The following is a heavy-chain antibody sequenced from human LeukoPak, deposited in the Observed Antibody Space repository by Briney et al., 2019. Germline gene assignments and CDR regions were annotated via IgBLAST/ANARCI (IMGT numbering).Heavy chain of an antibody. CDR1: GLTFSHYW. V-gene: IGHV3-7*04. J-gene: IGHJ4*02. CDR2: VRQDGIET. Sequence: GSLRLSCQGSGLTFSHYWVNWVRQAPGKGLEWLANVRQDGIETNYVDSVRGRLTISRDNAKNSAYLQLNSLRDDDTGLYYCAGGNGWLIEHWGQGTLVTVSS. D-gene: IGHD6-19*01. CDR3: AGGNGWLIEH.